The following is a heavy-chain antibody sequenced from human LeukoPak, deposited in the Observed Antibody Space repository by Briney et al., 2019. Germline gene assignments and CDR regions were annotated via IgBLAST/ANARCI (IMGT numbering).Heavy chain of an antibody. D-gene: IGHD2-2*01. J-gene: IGHJ5*02. CDR2: INHSGST. CDR1: GGSLSGYY. V-gene: IGHV4-34*01. Sequence: SETLSLTCAVYGGSLSGYYWSWILQPPGKGLEWIGEINHSGSTNYNPSLKSRVTISVDTSKNQFSLKLSSVTAADTAVYYCARGGGRYCSSTSCSNWFDPWGQGTLVTVSS. CDR3: ARGGGRYCSSTSCSNWFDP.